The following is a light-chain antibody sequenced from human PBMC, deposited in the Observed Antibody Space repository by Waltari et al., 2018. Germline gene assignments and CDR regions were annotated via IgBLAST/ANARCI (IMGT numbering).Light chain of an antibody. CDR2: EVS. V-gene: IGKV1-33*01. CDR3: QQYDDLPT. CDR1: QDISNS. Sequence: DIKMTQSPSSLSASVGDRVTITCQADQDISNSLNWYQQKPGKAPKLLIYEVSNLESGVPSRFSGSGSGTHFTFTISSLQPEDIATFYCQQYDDLPTFGQGTKVEI. J-gene: IGKJ2*01.